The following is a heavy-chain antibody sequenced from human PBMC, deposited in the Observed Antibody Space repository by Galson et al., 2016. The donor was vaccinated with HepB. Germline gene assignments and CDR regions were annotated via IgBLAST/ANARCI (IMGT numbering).Heavy chain of an antibody. CDR3: ARGLILSPFDL. D-gene: IGHD3-10*01. CDR2: ISASGSIR. Sequence: SLRLSCAASGFRPDDYYISWIRQTQGKGLEWISFISASGSIRHNADSVNGRFTISRDIARNSVHLQMSGLTVEDTALYYCARGLILSPFDLWGQGTLVIVSS. V-gene: IGHV3-11*04. J-gene: IGHJ5*02. CDR1: GFRPDDYY.